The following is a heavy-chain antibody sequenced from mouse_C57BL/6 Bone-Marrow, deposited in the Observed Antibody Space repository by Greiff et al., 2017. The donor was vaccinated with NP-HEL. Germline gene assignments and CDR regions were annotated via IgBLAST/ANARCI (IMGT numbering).Heavy chain of an antibody. Sequence: QVQLQQPGAELVRPGSSVKLSCKASGYTFTSYWMHWVKQRPIQGLEWIGNIDPSDSDTHYNQKFKDKATLTVDKSSSTAYMQLSSLTAEDSAVYYCAKRGDDISVHFDYWGQGTLVTVSA. D-gene: IGHD3-2*02. CDR3: AKRGDDISVHFDY. CDR1: GYTFTSYW. V-gene: IGHV1-52*01. J-gene: IGHJ3*01. CDR2: IDPSDSDT.